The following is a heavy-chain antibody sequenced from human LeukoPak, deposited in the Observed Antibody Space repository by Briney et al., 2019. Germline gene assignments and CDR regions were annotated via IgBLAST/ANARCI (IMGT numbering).Heavy chain of an antibody. D-gene: IGHD3-3*01. CDR2: INPNSGGT. J-gene: IGHJ5*02. V-gene: IGHV1-2*02. CDR1: GYTFTGYY. CDR3: ARDLTIFGVVTPGFDP. Sequence: ASVKVSCKASGYTFTGYYMHWVRQAPGQGLEWIGWINPNSGGTNYAQKFQGRVTMTRDTSISTAYMELNRLRSDDTAVYYCARDLTIFGVVTPGFDPWGQGTLVTVSS.